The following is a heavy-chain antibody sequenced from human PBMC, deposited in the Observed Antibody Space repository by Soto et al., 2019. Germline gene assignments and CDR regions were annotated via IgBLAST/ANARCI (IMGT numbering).Heavy chain of an antibody. CDR1: GFTVSSNY. V-gene: IGHV3-53*01. J-gene: IGHJ6*02. CDR2: IYSGGST. Sequence: EVQLVESGGGLIQPGGSLRLSCAASGFTVSSNYMSWVRQAPGKGLEWVSVIYSGGSTYYADSVKGRFTISRDNSKSPMYLQMNSLRAEDTAVYDCARDLRTLYGMDVWGQGTTVTVSS. CDR3: ARDLRTLYGMDV.